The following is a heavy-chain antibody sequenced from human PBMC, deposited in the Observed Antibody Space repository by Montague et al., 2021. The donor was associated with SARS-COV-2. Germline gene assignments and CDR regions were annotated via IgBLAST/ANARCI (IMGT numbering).Heavy chain of an antibody. J-gene: IGHJ4*02. CDR2: N. D-gene: IGHD3-10*01. V-gene: IGHV6-1*01. Sequence: NEYAESVKGQITINPDTPKNQFSLHLTSVTPEDTAVYYCARHSYRTFDFWGQGTLVTVSS. CDR3: ARHSYRTFDF.